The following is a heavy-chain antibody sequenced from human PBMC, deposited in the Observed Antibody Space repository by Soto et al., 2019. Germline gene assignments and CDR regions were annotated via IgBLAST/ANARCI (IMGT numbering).Heavy chain of an antibody. D-gene: IGHD3-22*01. CDR2: ISYDGSNK. Sequence: VQLVESGGGVVQPGRSLRLSCAASGFTFSSYAMHWVRQAPGKGLEWVAVISYDGSNKYYADSVKGRFTISRDNSKNTLYLQMNSLRAEDTAVYYCARDGTPFYDSSGYYSTPGYWGQGTLVTVSS. J-gene: IGHJ4*02. V-gene: IGHV3-30-3*01. CDR3: ARDGTPFYDSSGYYSTPGY. CDR1: GFTFSSYA.